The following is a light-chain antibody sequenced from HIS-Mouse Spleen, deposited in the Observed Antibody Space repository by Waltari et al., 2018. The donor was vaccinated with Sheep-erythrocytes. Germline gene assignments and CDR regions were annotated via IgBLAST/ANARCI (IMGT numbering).Light chain of an antibody. CDR1: KLGDKD. J-gene: IGLJ3*02. CDR2: QDS. Sequence: SYELTQPPSVSVSPGQTASITCSGDKLGDKDACWDQQKQGQSPGLGIYQDSKRPSGIPERFSGSNSGNTATLTISGTQAMDEADYYCQAWDSSTAWVFGGGTKLTVL. CDR3: QAWDSSTAWV. V-gene: IGLV3-1*01.